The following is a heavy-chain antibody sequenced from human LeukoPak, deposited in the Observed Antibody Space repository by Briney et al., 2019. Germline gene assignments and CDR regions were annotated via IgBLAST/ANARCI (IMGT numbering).Heavy chain of an antibody. CDR1: GGSFSDYY. CDR2: INHSGST. V-gene: IGHV4-34*01. Sequence: SETLSLTCAVYGGSFSDYYWSWIRQPPGKGLEWIGEINHSGSTNYNPSLKSRVTISVDTSKNQFSLKLSSVTAADTAVYYCARDPTHYLRYGYFDYWGQGTLVTVSS. J-gene: IGHJ4*02. CDR3: ARDPTHYLRYGYFDY. D-gene: IGHD3-9*01.